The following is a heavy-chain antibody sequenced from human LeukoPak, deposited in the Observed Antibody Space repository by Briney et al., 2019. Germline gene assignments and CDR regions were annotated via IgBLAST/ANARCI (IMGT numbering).Heavy chain of an antibody. CDR1: GFTFSSYW. J-gene: IGHJ4*02. V-gene: IGHV3-7*01. D-gene: IGHD3-22*01. CDR2: IKQDGSEK. CDR3: ASTPHGYDSSGYEDY. Sequence: GGSLRPSCAASGFTFSSYWMSWVRQAPGKGLEWVANIKQDGSEKYYVDSVKGRFTISRDNAKNSLYLQMNSLRAEDTAVYYCASTPHGYDSSGYEDYWGQGTLVTVSS.